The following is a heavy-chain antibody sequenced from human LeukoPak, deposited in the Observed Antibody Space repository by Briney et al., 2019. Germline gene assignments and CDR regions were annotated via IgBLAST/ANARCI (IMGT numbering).Heavy chain of an antibody. D-gene: IGHD1-26*01. Sequence: GGSLTLSCEAFGFSFSSYNMDWVRQTPGTGLEWISSITTSSSYTFYADSVKGRFTISRDNARNSLYLQMNSLTAEDTAVYYCARDPYSGAYGDTYYYFMDVWGKGTTVTISS. V-gene: IGHV3-21*01. CDR2: ITTSSSYT. CDR1: GFSFSSYN. CDR3: ARDPYSGAYGDTYYYFMDV. J-gene: IGHJ6*03.